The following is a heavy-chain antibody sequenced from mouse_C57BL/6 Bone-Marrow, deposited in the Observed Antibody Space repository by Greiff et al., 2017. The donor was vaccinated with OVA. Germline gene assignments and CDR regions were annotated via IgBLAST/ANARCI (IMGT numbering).Heavy chain of an antibody. CDR1: GFTFSDYY. Sequence: EVKLVEPGGGLVQPGGSLKLSCAASGFTFSDYYMYWVRQTPEKRLEWVAYISNGGGSTYYTDTVKGRFTFSRDNAKNTLYLQMSSLKSEDTAMYYCARSHYYYGSSFFAYWGQGTLVTVSA. CDR3: ARSHYYYGSSFFAY. D-gene: IGHD1-1*01. J-gene: IGHJ3*01. CDR2: ISNGGGST. V-gene: IGHV5-12*01.